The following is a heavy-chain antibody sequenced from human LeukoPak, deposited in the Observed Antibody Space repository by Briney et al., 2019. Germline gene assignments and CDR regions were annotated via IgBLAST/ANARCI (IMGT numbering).Heavy chain of an antibody. CDR3: ARSPMATGSWYFDL. CDR1: GFTFSIYT. CDR2: ISGSGLGGAT. V-gene: IGHV3-64D*06. J-gene: IGHJ2*01. Sequence: GGSLRLSCSTSGFTFSIYTMYWVRQAPGKGLEYVSTISGSGLGGATYYADSAEGRFTISRDNSKSTLYLQMSNLRAEDTAVYFCARSPMATGSWYFDLWGRGTLVTVSS. D-gene: IGHD5-24*01.